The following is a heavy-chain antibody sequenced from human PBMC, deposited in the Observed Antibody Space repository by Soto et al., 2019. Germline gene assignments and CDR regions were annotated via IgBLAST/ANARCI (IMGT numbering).Heavy chain of an antibody. CDR3: ARDYRISVRRVIPYWYFDL. CDR1: GGSISSYY. Sequence: QVQLQESGPGLVKPSETLSLTCTVSGGSISSYYWSWIRQPPGKGLEWIGYIYYSGSTNYNPSLKGRVTISVDTSKNQFSLKLSSVTAADTAVYYCARDYRISVRRVIPYWYFDLWGRGTLVTVSS. D-gene: IGHD2-21*01. J-gene: IGHJ2*01. V-gene: IGHV4-59*01. CDR2: IYYSGST.